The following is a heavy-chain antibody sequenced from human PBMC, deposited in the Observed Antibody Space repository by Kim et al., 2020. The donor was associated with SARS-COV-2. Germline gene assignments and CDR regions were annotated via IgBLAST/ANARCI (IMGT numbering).Heavy chain of an antibody. CDR3: LAEIASRSFDH. CDR2: HI. V-gene: IGHV3-30*01. D-gene: IGHD2-21*01. Sequence: HISYPDSVRGRFIISRDTTKSTLYLKMNSLRPEDTAVYYCLAEIASRSFDHWGQGTLVTVSS. J-gene: IGHJ4*02.